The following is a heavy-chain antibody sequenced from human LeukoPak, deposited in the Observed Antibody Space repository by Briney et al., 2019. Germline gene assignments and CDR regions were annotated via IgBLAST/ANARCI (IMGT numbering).Heavy chain of an antibody. J-gene: IGHJ4*02. CDR2: IYYSGST. CDR3: ARASSGSYYQLYYFDY. D-gene: IGHD1-26*01. Sequence: MSSETLSLTCTVSGGSISSGGYYWSWIRQHPGKGLEWIGYIYYSGSTNYNPSLKSRVTISVDTSKNQFSLKLSSVTAADTAVYYCARASSGSYYQLYYFDYWGREPWSPSPQ. V-gene: IGHV4-61*08. CDR1: GGSISSGGYY.